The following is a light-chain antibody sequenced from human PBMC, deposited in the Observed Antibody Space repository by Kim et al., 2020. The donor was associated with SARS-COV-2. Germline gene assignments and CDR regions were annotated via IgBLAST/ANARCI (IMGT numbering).Light chain of an antibody. CDR1: QSVLYSSNNKNY. V-gene: IGKV4-1*01. CDR3: QQYYDPPYT. Sequence: RATLNCKSSQSVLYSSNNKNYLAWYQQKPGQPPKLLIYWASTRESGVPDRFSGSGSGTDFTLTISSLQAEDVAVYYCQQYYDPPYTFGQGTKLEI. J-gene: IGKJ2*01. CDR2: WAS.